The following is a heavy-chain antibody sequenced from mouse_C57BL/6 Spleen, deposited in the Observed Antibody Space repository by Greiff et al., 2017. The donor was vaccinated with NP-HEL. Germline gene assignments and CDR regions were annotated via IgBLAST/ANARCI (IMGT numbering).Heavy chain of an antibody. CDR3: ARSAIYDGYLYYAMDY. Sequence: QVQLQQPGAELVKPGASVKMSCKASGYTFPSYWITWVKQRPGQGLEWIGDIYPGSGSTNYNEKFKSKATLTVDTSSSTAYMQLSSLTSEDSAVYYCARSAIYDGYLYYAMDYWGQGTSVTVSS. CDR2: IYPGSGST. V-gene: IGHV1-55*01. CDR1: GYTFPSYW. D-gene: IGHD2-3*01. J-gene: IGHJ4*01.